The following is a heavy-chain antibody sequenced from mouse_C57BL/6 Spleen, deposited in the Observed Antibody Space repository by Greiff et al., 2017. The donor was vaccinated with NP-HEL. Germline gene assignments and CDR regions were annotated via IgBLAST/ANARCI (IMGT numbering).Heavy chain of an antibody. V-gene: IGHV1-4*01. Sequence: QVQLQQSGAELARPGASVKMSCKASGYTFTSYTMHWVKQRPGQGLEWIGYINPSSGYTKYNQKFKDKATLTADKSSSTAYMQLSSLTSEDYAVYYCAVCLDSSGYYGYWGQGTTLTVSS. CDR2: INPSSGYT. CDR3: AVCLDSSGYYGY. D-gene: IGHD3-2*02. J-gene: IGHJ2*01. CDR1: GYTFTSYT.